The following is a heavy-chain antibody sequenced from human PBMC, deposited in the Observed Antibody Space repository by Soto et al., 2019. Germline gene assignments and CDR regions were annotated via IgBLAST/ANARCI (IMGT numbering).Heavy chain of an antibody. CDR1: GFTFSSYA. Sequence: EVQLLESGGGLVQPGGSLRLSCAASGFTFSSYAMSWVRQAPGKGLEWVSGISGSGGSTYYADSVKGRFTISRDNSKTTLYLETNSLSAEDTAVSYGAKEGWYNYGDDAMDVWGQGTTVTVSS. J-gene: IGHJ6*02. V-gene: IGHV3-23*01. D-gene: IGHD5-18*01. CDR3: AKEGWYNYGDDAMDV. CDR2: ISGSGGST.